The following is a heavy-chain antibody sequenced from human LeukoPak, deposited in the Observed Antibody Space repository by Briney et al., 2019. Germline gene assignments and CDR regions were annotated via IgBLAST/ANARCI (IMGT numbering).Heavy chain of an antibody. Sequence: SETLSLTCAVYGGSFSGYYWSWIRQPPGKGLEWIGEINHSGSTDYNPSLKSRVTISVDTSKNQFSLKLSSVTAADTAVYYCASRRYFDYWGQGTLVTVSS. CDR1: GGSFSGYY. J-gene: IGHJ4*02. CDR2: INHSGST. CDR3: ASRRYFDY. V-gene: IGHV4-34*01.